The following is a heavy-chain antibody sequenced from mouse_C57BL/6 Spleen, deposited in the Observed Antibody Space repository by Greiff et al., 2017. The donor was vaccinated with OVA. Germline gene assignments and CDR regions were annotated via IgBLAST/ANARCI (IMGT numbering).Heavy chain of an antibody. J-gene: IGHJ4*01. CDR2: IDPENGDT. V-gene: IGHV14-4*01. CDR3: TKGSYYSNYDYAMDY. D-gene: IGHD2-5*01. Sequence: VQLQQSGAELVRPGASVKLSCTASGFNIKDDYMHWVKQRPEQGLEWIGWIDPENGDTEYASKFQGKATITADTSSNTAYLQLSSLTSEDTAVYYCTKGSYYSNYDYAMDYWGQGTSVTVSS. CDR1: GFNIKDDY.